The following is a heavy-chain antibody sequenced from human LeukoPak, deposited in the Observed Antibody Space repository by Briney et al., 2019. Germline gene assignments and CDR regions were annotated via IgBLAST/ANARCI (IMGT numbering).Heavy chain of an antibody. V-gene: IGHV4-34*01. J-gene: IGHJ3*02. D-gene: IGHD2-2*01. CDR1: GGSFSGYY. CDR3: ARRTFDAFDI. CDR2: INHSGST. Sequence: SETLSLTCAVYGGSFSGYYWSWIRQPPGKGLEWIGEINHSGSTNYNPSLKSRVTISVDTSKNQFSLKLSSVTAADTAVYYCARRTFDAFDIWGQGTIVTVSS.